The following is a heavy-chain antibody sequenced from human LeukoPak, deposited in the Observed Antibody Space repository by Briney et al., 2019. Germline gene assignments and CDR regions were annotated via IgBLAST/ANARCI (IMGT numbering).Heavy chain of an antibody. CDR2: IRSKTHGATT. CDR3: TRGGMAPDY. D-gene: IGHD5-24*01. CDR1: GFPFGDFV. V-gene: IGHV3-49*03. Sequence: GGSLRLSCTTSGFPFGDFVMSWFRQAPGKGLGWVGFIRSKTHGATTEYAASVKGRFTISRDDSKSSVYLQMSSLKSEDTAIYYCTRGGMAPDYWGQGTLVTVSS. J-gene: IGHJ4*02.